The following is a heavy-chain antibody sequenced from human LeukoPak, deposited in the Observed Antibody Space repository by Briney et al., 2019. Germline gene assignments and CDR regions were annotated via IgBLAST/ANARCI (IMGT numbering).Heavy chain of an antibody. D-gene: IGHD1-26*01. J-gene: IGHJ4*02. Sequence: SVKLSCKASGGTFSSYALSWVRQAPGQGLEWMGRISPIFGTENYAQTFQGRDTVTTDESTHTPYMTLGSQSSDDTAAYYGARVGSGSYYYWGQGTLVTVSS. CDR1: GGTFSSYA. V-gene: IGHV1-69*05. CDR3: ARVGSGSYYY. CDR2: ISPIFGTE.